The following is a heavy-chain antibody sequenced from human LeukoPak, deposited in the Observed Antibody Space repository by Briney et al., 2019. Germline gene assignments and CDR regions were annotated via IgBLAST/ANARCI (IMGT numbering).Heavy chain of an antibody. CDR2: INPNSGGA. J-gene: IGHJ5*02. Sequence: ASVKVSCKASGYTFTGYYMHWVRQAPGQGLEWMGWINPNSGGANYAQKFQGRVTMTRDTSISTAYMELSRLRSDDTAVYYCARAGLYYDSSGYYSGWFDPWGQGTLVTVSS. V-gene: IGHV1-2*02. CDR1: GYTFTGYY. D-gene: IGHD3-22*01. CDR3: ARAGLYYDSSGYYSGWFDP.